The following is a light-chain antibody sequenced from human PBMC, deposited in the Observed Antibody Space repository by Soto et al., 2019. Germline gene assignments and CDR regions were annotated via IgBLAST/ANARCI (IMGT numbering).Light chain of an antibody. CDR1: KIDVGGYNF. CDR2: DVT. CDR3: CSYAGSSYV. J-gene: IGLJ1*01. Sequence: QSPPGPPASESGCPGQSSTIFCPGTKIDVGGYNFVSWYQQHPDKAPKVMIYDVTKQPSGVPDRFSGSKSSDKASPTISGLQAEDEADYHCCSYAGSSYVFGTGTKVTVL. V-gene: IGLV2-11*01.